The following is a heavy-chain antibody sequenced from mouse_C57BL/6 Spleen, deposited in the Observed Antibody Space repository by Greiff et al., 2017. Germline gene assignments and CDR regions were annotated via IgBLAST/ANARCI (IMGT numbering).Heavy chain of an antibody. Sequence: VQLQQSGPELVKPGASVKMSCKASGYTFTDYNMHWVKQSHGQSLEWIGYINPNNGGTSYNQKFKGKATLTVNKSSSTAYMALRSLTSEDSAVYYCARGYYSNPFDYWGQGTTLTVSS. V-gene: IGHV1-22*01. J-gene: IGHJ2*01. D-gene: IGHD2-5*01. CDR2: INPNNGGT. CDR1: GYTFTDYN. CDR3: ARGYYSNPFDY.